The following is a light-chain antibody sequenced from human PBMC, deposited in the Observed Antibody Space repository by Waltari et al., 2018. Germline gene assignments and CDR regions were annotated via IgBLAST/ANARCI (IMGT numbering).Light chain of an antibody. CDR3: QQRRSWPIT. CDR1: QSVDYY. V-gene: IGKV3-11*01. Sequence: EIVLTQSPATLSLPPGEGATLSCRASQSVDYYLAWYQQKPGQAPRLRIHDASNRATGVPARFSGSGSGTDFSLTISSLEPEDFAVYYCQQRRSWPITFGQGTRLEIK. CDR2: DAS. J-gene: IGKJ5*01.